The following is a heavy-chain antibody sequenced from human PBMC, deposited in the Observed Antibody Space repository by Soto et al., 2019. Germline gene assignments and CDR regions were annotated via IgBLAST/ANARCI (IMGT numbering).Heavy chain of an antibody. CDR3: GGGEGNSGFDSYYYYMDV. CDR2: INVNSGQT. J-gene: IGHJ6*03. V-gene: IGHV1-18*04. D-gene: IGHD2-21*01. CDR1: GYIFTSYG. Sequence: QVHLVQSGAEVKKPGASVKVSCKVAGYIFTSYGISWVRQAPGQGLEWMGWINVNSGQTKYAQKFQGRVTMTTDTSTTTVYMEVGSLRSDDTAVYYCGGGEGNSGFDSYYYYMDVWGEGTKVTVSS.